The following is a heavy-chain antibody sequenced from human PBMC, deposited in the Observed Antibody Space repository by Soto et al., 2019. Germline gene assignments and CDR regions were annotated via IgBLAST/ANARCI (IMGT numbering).Heavy chain of an antibody. Sequence: EVKLVESGGGLVQPGRSLRLSCATSGFIFDDYGMHWVRQAPGKGLEWVSGISWNSGVINYADSVKSRFTTSRDNAKNSLFLQLSSLSSADTATYFCGKDTSGAEVGIMDVWGKGTPVIVSS. CDR3: GKDTSGAEVGIMDV. V-gene: IGHV3-9*01. CDR1: GFIFDDYG. D-gene: IGHD1-26*01. J-gene: IGHJ6*03. CDR2: ISWNSGVI.